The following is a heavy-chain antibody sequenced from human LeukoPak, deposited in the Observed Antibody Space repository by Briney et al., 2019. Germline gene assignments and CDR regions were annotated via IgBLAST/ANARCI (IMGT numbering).Heavy chain of an antibody. V-gene: IGHV1-8*02. Sequence: GASVKVSCKASGYTFTGYYMHWVRQAPGQGLEWMGWMNPNSGNTGYAQKFQGRVTMTRNTSISTAYMELSSLRSEDTAVYYCARGPTMVLRVYYYYYMDVWGKGTTVTISS. CDR3: ARGPTMVLRVYYYYYMDV. J-gene: IGHJ6*03. CDR1: GYTFTGYY. D-gene: IGHD4/OR15-4a*01. CDR2: MNPNSGNT.